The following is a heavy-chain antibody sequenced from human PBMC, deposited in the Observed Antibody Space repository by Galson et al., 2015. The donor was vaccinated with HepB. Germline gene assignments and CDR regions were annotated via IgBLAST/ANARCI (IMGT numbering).Heavy chain of an antibody. V-gene: IGHV1-3*01. CDR1: GYTFTSYA. J-gene: IGHJ5*02. CDR2: INAGNGNT. Sequence: SVKVSCKASGYTFTSYAMHWVRQAPGQRLEWMGWINAGNGNTKYSQKFQGRVTITRDTSASTAYMELSSLRSEDTAVYYCARDNEPTNPGGYSSGWYWFDPWGQGTLVTVSS. CDR3: ARDNEPTNPGGYSSGWYWFDP. D-gene: IGHD6-19*01.